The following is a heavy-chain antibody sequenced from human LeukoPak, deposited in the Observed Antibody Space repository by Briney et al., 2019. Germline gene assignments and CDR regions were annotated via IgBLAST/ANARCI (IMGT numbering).Heavy chain of an antibody. D-gene: IGHD2/OR15-2a*01. CDR3: ARRTIGYYFDH. Sequence: SETLSLTCSVSGGSISSYYWSWIRQPPGKGLEWIGYIYYSGSTSYNPSLKSRVSISLDTAKNQFSLKLSSVSAADTAVYYCARRTIGYYFDHWGQGTLVTVSS. V-gene: IGHV4-59*08. J-gene: IGHJ4*02. CDR1: GGSISSYY. CDR2: IYYSGST.